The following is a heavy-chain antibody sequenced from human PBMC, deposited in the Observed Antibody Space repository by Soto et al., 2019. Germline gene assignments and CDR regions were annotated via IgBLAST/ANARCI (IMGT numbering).Heavy chain of an antibody. D-gene: IGHD3-10*01. J-gene: IGHJ4*02. CDR2: MNPYNGNT. CDR1: GYTFTNYD. V-gene: IGHV1-8*01. Sequence: QVQLVQSGAEVKKPGASVKVSCRASGYTFTNYDINWVRQAPGQGLEWMGWMNPYNGNTGYAQNFQGRVTLTRNTSISTAYMELSSLRSEDTAGYYCARGPGDLGYFDYWGQGALVTVSS. CDR3: ARGPGDLGYFDY.